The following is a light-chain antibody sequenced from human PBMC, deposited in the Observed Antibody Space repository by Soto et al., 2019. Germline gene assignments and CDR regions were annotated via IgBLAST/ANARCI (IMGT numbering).Light chain of an antibody. J-gene: IGKJ4*01. CDR2: DAS. CDR1: QNVGSY. Sequence: EIVLTQSPATLSVSPGTSATLSCRTSQNVGSYLVWYRQKPGQAPELLIYDASNRAAGVPRRFSGSGSGTDSTLTISRLEPEDFAMYYCQEYNNWPPLTFGGGTKVEI. CDR3: QEYNNWPPLT. V-gene: IGKV3-11*01.